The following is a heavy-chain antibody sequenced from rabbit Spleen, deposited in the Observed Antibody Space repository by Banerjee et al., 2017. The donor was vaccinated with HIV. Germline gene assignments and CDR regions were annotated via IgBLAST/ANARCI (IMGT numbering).Heavy chain of an antibody. CDR1: GFSLSASDF. D-gene: IGHD4-1*01. J-gene: IGHJ6*01. Sequence: QEQVVESGGGLVQPEGSLTLTCTASGFSLSASDFIYWVRQAPGKGLEWIACINTATGKPVYATWASGRFTISTTSSTTVTLQMTSLTAADTATYFCARDLAGAIGWNFYLWGPGTLVTVS. CDR3: ARDLAGAIGWNFYL. V-gene: IGHV1S45*01. CDR2: INTATGKP.